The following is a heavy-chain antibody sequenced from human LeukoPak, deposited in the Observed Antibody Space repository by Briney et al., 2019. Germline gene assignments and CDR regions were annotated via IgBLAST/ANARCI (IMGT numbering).Heavy chain of an antibody. Sequence: GESLKISCRASGYSFSTYWIGWVRQMPGKGLEWMGIIYPGDSDANYSPSFQGQVIISVDKSISTAYLQWSSLKASDTAMYYCARDRDYSRPEGYYYHGMDVWGQGTTVTVSS. CDR1: GYSFSTYW. J-gene: IGHJ6*02. CDR3: ARDRDYSRPEGYYYHGMDV. V-gene: IGHV5-51*01. CDR2: IYPGDSDA. D-gene: IGHD2-2*01.